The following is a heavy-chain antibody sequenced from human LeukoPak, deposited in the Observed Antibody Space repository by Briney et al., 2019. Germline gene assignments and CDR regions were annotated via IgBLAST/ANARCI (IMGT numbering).Heavy chain of an antibody. CDR2: ISSSGSTI. Sequence: PGGSLRLSCAASGFTFSDYYMSWIRQAPGKGLEWVSYISSSGSTIYYADSVKGRFTISRDNAKNSLYLQMNGLRAEDTAVYYCARVRVTATGWYLDYWGQGTLVTVSS. CDR3: ARVRVTATGWYLDY. D-gene: IGHD2-21*02. CDR1: GFTFSDYY. J-gene: IGHJ4*02. V-gene: IGHV3-11*04.